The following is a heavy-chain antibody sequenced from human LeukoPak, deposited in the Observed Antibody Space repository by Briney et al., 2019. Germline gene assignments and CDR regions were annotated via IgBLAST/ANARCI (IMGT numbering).Heavy chain of an antibody. CDR1: GFTFSSYA. D-gene: IGHD5-18*01. CDR3: ARVGVGYSYGMFDY. Sequence: GGSLRLSCAASGFTFSSYAMSWVRQAPGKGLEWVSYISSSGSTIYYADSVKGRFTISRDNAKNSLYLQMNSLRAEDTAVYYCARVGVGYSYGMFDYWGQGTLVTVSS. V-gene: IGHV3-48*03. J-gene: IGHJ4*02. CDR2: ISSSGSTI.